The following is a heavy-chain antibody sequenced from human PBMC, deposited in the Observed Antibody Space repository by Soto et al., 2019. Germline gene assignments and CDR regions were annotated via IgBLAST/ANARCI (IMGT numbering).Heavy chain of an antibody. CDR3: ARDGRYDFRRGSPNDAFDI. V-gene: IGHV3-7*05. CDR1: GFTLSNYW. D-gene: IGHD3-3*01. Sequence: EVQVVESGGGLVQPGGSLRLSCAASGFTLSNYWMSWVRQAPGKGLEWVANIKEAGSEKNYVDSVKGRFTMSRDNAENSVYLQMSSLRAGDTALYFCARDGRYDFRRGSPNDAFDIWGQGTMVTVS. CDR2: IKEAGSEK. J-gene: IGHJ3*02.